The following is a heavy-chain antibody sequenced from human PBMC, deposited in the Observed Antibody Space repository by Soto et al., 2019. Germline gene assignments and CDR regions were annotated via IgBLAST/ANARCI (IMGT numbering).Heavy chain of an antibody. CDR1: AYSFTSYW. D-gene: IGHD6-19*01. V-gene: IGHV5-51*01. CDR3: ARSIALAGPRPSYYYYYGMDV. CDR2: IYPGDSDT. Sequence: AASLKISCNGSAYSFTSYWIGWVRQMPGKGLEWMGIIYPGDSDTRYSASFHGQVTISADKSISTAYLQWSSLKASDTAMYYCARSIALAGPRPSYYYYYGMDVWGQGTTIAVSS. J-gene: IGHJ6*02.